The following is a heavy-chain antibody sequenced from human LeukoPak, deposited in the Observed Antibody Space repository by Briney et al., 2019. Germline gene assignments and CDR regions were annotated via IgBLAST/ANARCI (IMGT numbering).Heavy chain of an antibody. Sequence: GGSPRLSCAASGFTFDDHTMHWVRQAPGKGLEWVSLISWDGGVTKYVGSVKGRFTISRDNSKNSLYLQMNSLRTEDTALYYCAKSDHRGDGFNYDYWGQGTLVTVSS. V-gene: IGHV3-43*01. CDR1: GFTFDDHT. CDR3: AKSDHRGDGFNYDY. D-gene: IGHD5-24*01. CDR2: ISWDGGVT. J-gene: IGHJ4*02.